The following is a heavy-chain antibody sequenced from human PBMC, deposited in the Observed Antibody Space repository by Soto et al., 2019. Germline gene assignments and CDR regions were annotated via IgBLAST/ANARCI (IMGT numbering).Heavy chain of an antibody. CDR3: ARDHRYSSGWPTAGD. D-gene: IGHD6-19*01. CDR1: GGSVSSGSYY. V-gene: IGHV4-61*01. J-gene: IGHJ4*02. Sequence: SETLSLXCTVSGGSVSSGSYYWIWIRQPPGKGLEWIGYIYYSGSTNYNPSLKSRVTISVDTSKNQFSLKLSSVTAADTAVYYCARDHRYSSGWPTAGDWGQGTLVTVS. CDR2: IYYSGST.